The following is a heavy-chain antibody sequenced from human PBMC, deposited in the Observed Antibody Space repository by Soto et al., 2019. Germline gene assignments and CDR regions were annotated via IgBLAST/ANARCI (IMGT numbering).Heavy chain of an antibody. CDR3: ARGGYYDFWSGYYPFYYYYYGMDV. Sequence: SETLSLTCTVSGGSISSYYWSWIRQPPGKGLEWIGYIYYSGSTNYNPSLKSRVTISVDTSKNQFSLKLSSVTAADTAVYYLARGGYYDFWSGYYPFYYYYYGMDVWGQGTTATVAS. CDR1: GGSISSYY. D-gene: IGHD3-3*01. CDR2: IYYSGST. V-gene: IGHV4-59*01. J-gene: IGHJ6*02.